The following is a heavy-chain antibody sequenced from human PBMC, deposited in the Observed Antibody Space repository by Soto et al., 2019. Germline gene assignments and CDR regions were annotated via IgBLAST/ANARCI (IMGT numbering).Heavy chain of an antibody. J-gene: IGHJ5*01. CDR3: AREHYDSSGYYRIDS. Sequence: QVQLVESGGGVAQPGRSLRVSCAASGFTFSGYAMHWVRQAPGKGLEWVAIIGYDGSIEYYAESVKGRFTISRDNSNKTLFLLMNSLRPEDTAVYYCAREHYDSSGYYRIDSWGHGTLVTVSS. D-gene: IGHD3-22*01. CDR1: GFTFSGYA. CDR2: IGYDGSIE. V-gene: IGHV3-30-3*01.